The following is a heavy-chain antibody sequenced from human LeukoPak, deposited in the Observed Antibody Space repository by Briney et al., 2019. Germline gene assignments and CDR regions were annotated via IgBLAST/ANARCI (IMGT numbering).Heavy chain of an antibody. D-gene: IGHD1-20*01. CDR3: ASFITGTTS. J-gene: IGHJ5*02. V-gene: IGHV3-33*01. CDR2: IWYDGSNK. CDR1: GFTFSSDV. Sequence: PGGSLRLSCAASGFTFSSDVMHWVRQAPGKGLEWVAVIWYDGSNKYYADSVKGRFTISRDNSKNTLYLQMNSLRAEDTAVYYCASFITGTTSWGQGTLVTVSS.